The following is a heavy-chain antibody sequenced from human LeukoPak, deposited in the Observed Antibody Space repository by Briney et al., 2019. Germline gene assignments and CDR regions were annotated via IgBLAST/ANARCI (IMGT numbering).Heavy chain of an antibody. V-gene: IGHV3-21*01. CDR1: GFTFGSYS. J-gene: IGHJ4*02. Sequence: GGSLRLSCAASGFTFGSYSMNWVRQAPGKGLEWVSSISSSSSYIYYADSVKGRFTISRNNAKNSLYLQMNSLRAEDTAVYYCARGSAPFDYWGQGTLVTVSS. CDR3: ARGSAPFDY. CDR2: ISSSSSYI.